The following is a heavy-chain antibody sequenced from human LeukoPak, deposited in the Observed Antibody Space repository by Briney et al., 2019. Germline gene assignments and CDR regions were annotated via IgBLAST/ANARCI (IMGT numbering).Heavy chain of an antibody. D-gene: IGHD3/OR15-3a*01. V-gene: IGHV4-34*01. CDR2: INHSGTT. J-gene: IGHJ4*02. Sequence: ETLSLTCAVXGGXFSXXYWSWIRXSPGKXLEWIGEINHSGTTVYNPSLKSRVTLSVDTSKKQFSLKLNSVTAADTAVYYCAIDYMTGTGNAGGYWGQGTLVTVSS. CDR3: AIDYMTGTGNAGGY. CDR1: GGXFSXXY.